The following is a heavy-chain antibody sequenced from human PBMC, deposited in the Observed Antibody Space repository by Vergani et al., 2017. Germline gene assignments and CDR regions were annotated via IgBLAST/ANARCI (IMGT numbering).Heavy chain of an antibody. V-gene: IGHV4-59*01. D-gene: IGHD6-13*01. CDR1: GFTIDDYA. CDR3: ASSSWPQFYFEY. J-gene: IGHJ4*02. CDR2: VYYDGNT. Sequence: VQLVESGGGLVQPGRSLRLSCAASGFTIDDYAMHWVRQPPGKGLEWIGYVYYDGNTKYNPSLNSRVTISVDTSKKQFSLKLSSVTAADTAVYYCASSSWPQFYFEYWGQGTLVTVSS.